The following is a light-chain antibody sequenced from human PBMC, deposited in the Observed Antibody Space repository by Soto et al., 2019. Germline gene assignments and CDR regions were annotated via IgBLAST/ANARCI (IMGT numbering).Light chain of an antibody. CDR2: AAS. Sequence: GYRVPIPCQASHDISDYLNWYQQKPGKAPNLLIYAASSLQSGVPSTFSGSGSGTDFTLTISSLQPEDFATYYCLQVYNYPLPFGGGTKVDIK. CDR1: HDISDY. V-gene: IGKV1-6*01. J-gene: IGKJ4*01. CDR3: LQVYNYPLP.